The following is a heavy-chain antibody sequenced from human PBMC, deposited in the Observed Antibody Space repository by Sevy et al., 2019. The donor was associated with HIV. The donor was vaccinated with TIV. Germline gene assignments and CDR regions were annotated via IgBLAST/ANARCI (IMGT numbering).Heavy chain of an antibody. CDR1: GFTFSNYA. CDR2: INNGGST. J-gene: IGHJ4*02. CDR3: ASGDTTMITDLDY. Sequence: GGSLRLSCGASGFTFSNYAMSWVRQAPGKGPEWVSGINNGGSTYYADSVKGRFTISRDNSKKMVFLQMNSLRAEDTAVYYCASGDTTMITDLDYWGQGALVTISS. D-gene: IGHD5-18*01. V-gene: IGHV3-23*01.